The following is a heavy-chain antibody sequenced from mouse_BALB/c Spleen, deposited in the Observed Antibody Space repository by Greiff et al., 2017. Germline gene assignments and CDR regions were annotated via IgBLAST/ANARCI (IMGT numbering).Heavy chain of an antibody. CDR2: IYPGDGST. CDR3: ARPYYYGSSYYFDY. Sequence: QVQLQQSGPELVKPGASVKMSCKASGYTFTSYYIHWVKQRPGQGLEWIGWIYPGDGSTKYNEKFKGKTTLTADKSSSTAYMLLSSLTSEDSAIYFCARPYYYGSSYYFDYWGQGTTLTVSS. V-gene: IGHV1S56*01. CDR1: GYTFTSYY. J-gene: IGHJ2*01. D-gene: IGHD1-1*01.